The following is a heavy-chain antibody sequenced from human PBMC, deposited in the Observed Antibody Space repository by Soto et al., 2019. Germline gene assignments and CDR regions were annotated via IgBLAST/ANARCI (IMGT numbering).Heavy chain of an antibody. CDR2: IWYDGGAK. V-gene: IGHV3-33*01. CDR3: ARGRGMTVTVDTFDI. Sequence: QVQLVESGGGVVQPGRSLRLSCAASGFSFSSYGMHWVRQAPGKGRGWVAVIWYDGGAKYYADSGKGRFAISRDNSKNTLYLQMHSLRAEDTAVYYCARGRGMTVTVDTFDIWGQGTTVTVSS. D-gene: IGHD4-17*01. CDR1: GFSFSSYG. J-gene: IGHJ3*02.